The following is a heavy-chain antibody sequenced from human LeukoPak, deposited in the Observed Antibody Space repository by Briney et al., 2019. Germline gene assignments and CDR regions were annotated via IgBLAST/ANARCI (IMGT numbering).Heavy chain of an antibody. CDR1: GRSISSYY. CDR2: IYTSGST. D-gene: IGHD6-19*01. Sequence: PSETLSLTCTVSGRSISSYYWSWIRQPAGKGLEWIGRIYTSGSTNYNPSLKSRVTISVDKSKNQFSLKLSSVTAADTAVYYCARSYSSGWYYFDYWGQGTLVTVSS. J-gene: IGHJ4*02. CDR3: ARSYSSGWYYFDY. V-gene: IGHV4-4*07.